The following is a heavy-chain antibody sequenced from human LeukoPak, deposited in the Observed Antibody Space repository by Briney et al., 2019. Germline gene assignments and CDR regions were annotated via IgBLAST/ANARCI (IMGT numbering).Heavy chain of an antibody. D-gene: IGHD6-13*01. CDR3: ASQYSSSWDGCYFDY. CDR2: IYSTGST. Sequence: SETLSLTCSVSGGSISSYYWTWVRQPPGKRLEWLGYIYSTGSTNYNPSLKSRVTISVDTSKNQFSLKLSSVTAADTAVYYCASQYSSSWDGCYFDYWGQGTLVTVSS. V-gene: IGHV4-59*08. J-gene: IGHJ4*02. CDR1: GGSISSYY.